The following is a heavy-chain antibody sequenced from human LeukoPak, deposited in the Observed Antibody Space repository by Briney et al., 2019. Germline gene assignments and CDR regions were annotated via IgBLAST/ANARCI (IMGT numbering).Heavy chain of an antibody. CDR2: ISDGGVT. J-gene: IGHJ4*02. CDR1: DFSVSDNY. V-gene: IGHV3-53*01. Sequence: GGSLRLPCTTSDFSVSDNYMSWVRQAPGRGLEWVSVISDGGVTYYADSVKGRFTISRDDSSDTVFLQMNNVRPEDTAVYYCGGSGSYYTPSYYWGQGTLVTVSS. CDR3: GGSGSYYTPSYY. D-gene: IGHD3-10*01.